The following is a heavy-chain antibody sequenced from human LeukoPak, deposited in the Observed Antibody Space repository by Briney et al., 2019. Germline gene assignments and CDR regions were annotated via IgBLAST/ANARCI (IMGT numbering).Heavy chain of an antibody. D-gene: IGHD6-13*01. J-gene: IGHJ5*02. CDR3: ARGLYSRGNWFDP. Sequence: ASVTVSCKASGYTFTGYYMHWVRQAPGQGLEWMGWINPNSGGTNYAQKFQGRVTMTRDTSISTAYMELSRLRSDDTAVYYCARGLYSRGNWFDPWGQGTLVTVSS. CDR1: GYTFTGYY. V-gene: IGHV1-2*02. CDR2: INPNSGGT.